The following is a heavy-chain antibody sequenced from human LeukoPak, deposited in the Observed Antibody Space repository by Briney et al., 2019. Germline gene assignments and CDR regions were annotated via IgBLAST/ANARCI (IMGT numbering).Heavy chain of an antibody. CDR1: VFTFIDYY. Sequence: GGSLRLSGAASVFTFIDYYMSGIRQAPGKGLEWVSYISSSGSTIYSVDSVKGRFTISRNNAKTSLYLQMTSLRAEDTAVYYCAFGGERFDYWGQGTLVTVSS. CDR2: ISSSGSTI. J-gene: IGHJ4*02. D-gene: IGHD2-21*01. CDR3: AFGGERFDY. V-gene: IGHV3-11*01.